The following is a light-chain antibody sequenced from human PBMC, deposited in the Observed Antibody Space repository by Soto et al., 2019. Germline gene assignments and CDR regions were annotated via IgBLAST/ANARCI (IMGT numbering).Light chain of an antibody. CDR1: SSDVGGYNY. Sequence: QSVLTQPRSVSGAPGQSVTISCTGTSSDVGGYNYVSWYQQHPGKAPKLIIYDVSKRPSGVPDRFSGSKSGNTASLTISGLQDEEEADYYCCSYAGSYTWVFGGGTKLTVL. CDR2: DVS. V-gene: IGLV2-11*01. CDR3: CSYAGSYTWV. J-gene: IGLJ2*01.